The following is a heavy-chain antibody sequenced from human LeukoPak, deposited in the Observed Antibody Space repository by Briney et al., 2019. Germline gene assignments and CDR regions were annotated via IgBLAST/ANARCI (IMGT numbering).Heavy chain of an antibody. D-gene: IGHD3-10*01. Sequence: ASVKVSCKASGYNIIDHALHWVRQAPGQGLEWMGWIKFEDGGTSYGRKFRGRVTMTRDTSVSTVYMDLTRLTSDDTAVYYCARVPRWGVISYYFDYWGQGTLVTVSS. V-gene: IGHV1-2*02. CDR3: ARVPRWGVISYYFDY. CDR1: GYNIIDHA. J-gene: IGHJ4*02. CDR2: IKFEDGGT.